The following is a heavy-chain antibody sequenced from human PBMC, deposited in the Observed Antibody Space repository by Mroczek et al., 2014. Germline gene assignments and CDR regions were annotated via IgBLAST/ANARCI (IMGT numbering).Heavy chain of an antibody. Sequence: QVQLVESGPGLVKPSETLSLTCTVSGGSISSYYWSWIRQPPGKGLEWIGYIYYSGSTNYNPSLKSRVTISVDTSKNQFSLKLSSVTAADTAVYYCARDGFGRNRMTTWGQGTLVTVSS. CDR1: GGSISSYY. V-gene: IGHV4-59*01. CDR2: IYYSGST. J-gene: IGHJ4*02. D-gene: IGHD3-10*01. CDR3: ARDGFGRNRMTT.